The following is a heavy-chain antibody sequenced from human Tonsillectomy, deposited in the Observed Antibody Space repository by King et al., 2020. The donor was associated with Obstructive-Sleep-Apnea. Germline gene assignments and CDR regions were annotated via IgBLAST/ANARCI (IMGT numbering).Heavy chain of an antibody. D-gene: IGHD1-26*01. V-gene: IGHV4-39*07. CDR2: IYYSGST. CDR3: ARVPLKATLFDYFDY. Sequence: QLQESGPGLVKPSETLSLTCTVSGGSISSSSYYWGWIRQPPGKGLEWIGSIYYSGSTYYNPSLKSRVTISVDTSKNQFSLKLSSVTAADTAVYYCARVPLKATLFDYFDYWGQGTLVTVSS. J-gene: IGHJ4*02. CDR1: GGSISSSSYY.